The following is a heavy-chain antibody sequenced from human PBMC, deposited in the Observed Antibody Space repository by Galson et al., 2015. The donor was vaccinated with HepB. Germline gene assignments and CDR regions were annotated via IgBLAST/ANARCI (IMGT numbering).Heavy chain of an antibody. D-gene: IGHD6-19*01. CDR2: IYSGGST. J-gene: IGHJ6*02. V-gene: IGHV3-66*01. CDR1: GFTVSSNY. CDR3: ARAILSLRIAVVGPVHGMDV. Sequence: SLRLSCAASGFTVSSNYMSWVRQAPGKGLEWVSVIYSGGSTYYADSVKGRFTISRDNSKNTLYLQMNSLRAEDTAVYYCARAILSLRIAVVGPVHGMDVCCEMTTVTVSS.